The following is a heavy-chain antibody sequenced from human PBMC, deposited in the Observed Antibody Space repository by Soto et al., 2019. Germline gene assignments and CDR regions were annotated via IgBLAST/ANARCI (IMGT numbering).Heavy chain of an antibody. J-gene: IGHJ5*02. V-gene: IGHV3-74*01. CDR3: ARDPGTGYYDSSGYYYA. CDR1: GFTLSSYW. D-gene: IGHD3-22*01. Sequence: EVQLVESGGGLVQPGGSLRLSCAASGFTLSSYWMHWVRQAPGKGLVWVSRINSDGSSTSYADSVKGRFTISRDNAKNPLYRQMNNLGAEDTAVYYCARDPGTGYYDSSGYYYAWGQGTLVTVSS. CDR2: INSDGSST.